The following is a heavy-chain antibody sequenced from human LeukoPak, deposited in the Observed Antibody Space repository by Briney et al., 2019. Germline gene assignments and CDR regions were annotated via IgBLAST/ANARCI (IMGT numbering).Heavy chain of an antibody. CDR2: INGDGSST. J-gene: IGHJ5*02. V-gene: IGHV3-74*01. D-gene: IGHD5-18*01. CDR1: EFTFSYYW. Sequence: GGSLRLSCAASEFTFSYYWMHWVRQAPGKGLVWVSRINGDGSSTSYADSVKGRFTISRDNGKNTLYLQMSSLRAEDAAVYYCARGRLDGGNSYLDWFDPWGQGTLVTVSS. CDR3: ARGRLDGGNSYLDWFDP.